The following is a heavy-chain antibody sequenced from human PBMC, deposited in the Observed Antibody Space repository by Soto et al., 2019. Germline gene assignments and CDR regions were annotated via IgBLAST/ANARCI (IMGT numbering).Heavy chain of an antibody. Sequence: PSETLSLTCAVYGGSFSDYFWTGIRQPPGKGLEWIGEINHSGSTNFNPSLKSRVAISADTSRNQFSLRVTSVTAADTAVYYCAGREFASSSFHYYYYAVDVWGQGTTVTVSS. CDR2: INHSGST. V-gene: IGHV4-34*01. J-gene: IGHJ6*02. CDR1: GGSFSDYF. D-gene: IGHD6-6*01. CDR3: AGREFASSSFHYYYYAVDV.